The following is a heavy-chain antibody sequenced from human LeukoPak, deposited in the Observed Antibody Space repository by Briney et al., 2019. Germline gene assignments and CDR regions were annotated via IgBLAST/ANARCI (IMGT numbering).Heavy chain of an antibody. J-gene: IGHJ4*02. CDR2: IYSDNT. D-gene: IGHD4/OR15-4a*01. Sequence: PSETLSLTCTVSGGSISSNSMSWVRQAPGKGLEWVSFIYSDNTHYSDSVKGRFTISRDNSKNTLYLQMNSLRAEDTAVYYCARRAGAYSHPYDYWGQGTLVTVSS. V-gene: IGHV3-53*01. CDR3: ARRAGAYSHPYDY. CDR1: GGSISSNS.